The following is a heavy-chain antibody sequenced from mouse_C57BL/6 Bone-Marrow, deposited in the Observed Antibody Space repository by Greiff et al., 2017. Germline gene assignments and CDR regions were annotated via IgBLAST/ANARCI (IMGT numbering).Heavy chain of an antibody. CDR1: GYAFSSSW. CDR3: ARGDYYGHWYFDV. V-gene: IGHV1-82*01. Sequence: VQLQQSGPELVKPGASVKISCKASGYAFSSSWMNWVKQRPGKGLEWIGRLYPGDGDTNYNGKFKGKATLTADKSSSTAYMHLSSRTSEDSAVYFYARGDYYGHWYFDVWGTGTTVTVSS. CDR2: LYPGDGDT. J-gene: IGHJ1*03. D-gene: IGHD1-2*01.